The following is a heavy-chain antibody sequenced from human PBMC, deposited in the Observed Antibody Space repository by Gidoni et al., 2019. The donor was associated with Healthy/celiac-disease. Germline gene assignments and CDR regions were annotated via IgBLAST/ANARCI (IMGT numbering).Heavy chain of an antibody. J-gene: IGHJ3*02. Sequence: EVQLVESGGGLVQPGRSLRLSCAASAFTFDDYAMHWVRQAPGKGLEWVSGISWNSGSIGYADSVKGRFTISRDNAKNSLYLQMNSLRAEDTALYYCAKDKYYYDSSGYGAFDIWGQGTMVTVSS. CDR1: AFTFDDYA. CDR3: AKDKYYYDSSGYGAFDI. D-gene: IGHD3-22*01. V-gene: IGHV3-9*01. CDR2: ISWNSGSI.